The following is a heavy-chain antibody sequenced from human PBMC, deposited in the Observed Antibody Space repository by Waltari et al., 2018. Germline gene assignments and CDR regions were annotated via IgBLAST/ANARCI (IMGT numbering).Heavy chain of an antibody. CDR2: IYYSGST. CDR3: ASEGGRGYRAFDI. J-gene: IGHJ3*02. CDR1: GGSISSGGYY. V-gene: IGHV4-31*03. Sequence: QVQLQESGPGLVKPSQTLSLTCTVSGGSISSGGYYWSWIRQHPGKGLEWIGYIYYSGSTYYNPSLKNRVTISVDTSKNQCSLKLSSVTAADTAVYYCASEGGRGYRAFDIWGQGTMVTVSS. D-gene: IGHD3-22*01.